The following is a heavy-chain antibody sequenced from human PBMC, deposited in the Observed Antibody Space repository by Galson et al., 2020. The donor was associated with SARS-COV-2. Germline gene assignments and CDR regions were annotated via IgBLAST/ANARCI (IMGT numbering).Heavy chain of an antibody. Sequence: KIGESLKISCKGSGYSFTSYYINWVRQMPGKDLEWMGRIDPSDSYTNYSPSFQGHVTISADKSSSTVYLQWSSLKASDITMYYCARRGSTWGSFDYWGQGTLVTVSS. CDR1: GYSFTSYY. V-gene: IGHV5-10-1*01. J-gene: IGHJ4*02. CDR2: IDPSDSYT. CDR3: ARRGSTWGSFDY. D-gene: IGHD6-13*01.